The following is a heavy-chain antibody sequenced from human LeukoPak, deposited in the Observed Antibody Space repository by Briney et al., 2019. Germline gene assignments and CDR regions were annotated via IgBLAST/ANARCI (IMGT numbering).Heavy chain of an antibody. CDR1: GFTFSSYA. Sequence: GGSLRLSCAASGFTFSSYAMSWVRQAPGKGLEWVSAISGSGGSTYYADSVKGRFTISRDNSKNTPNLQMNSLRAGDKTVIYRAKDLSSGYKSWSCYWGQGTMVTGSS. D-gene: IGHD3-22*01. V-gene: IGHV3-23*01. J-gene: IGHJ4*02. CDR3: AKDLSSGYKSWSCY. CDR2: ISGSGGST.